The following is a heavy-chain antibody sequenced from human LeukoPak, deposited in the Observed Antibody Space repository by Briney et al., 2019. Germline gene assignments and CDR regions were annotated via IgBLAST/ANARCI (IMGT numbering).Heavy chain of an antibody. J-gene: IGHJ4*02. V-gene: IGHV3-74*03. CDR2: ISSDGSST. D-gene: IGHD6-6*01. CDR1: GFTFRNHW. Sequence: GSLRLSCAASGFTFRNHWMHWVRQTPGTGLVWVSRISSDGSSTTYADSVKGRFTISRDNAKNTLYLQMNNLRAEDTAMYYCARDQRVTGRPDIDYWGQGTLVIVSS. CDR3: ARDQRVTGRPDIDY.